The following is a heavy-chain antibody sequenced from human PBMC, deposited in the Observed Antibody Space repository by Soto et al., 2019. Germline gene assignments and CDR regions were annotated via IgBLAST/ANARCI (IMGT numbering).Heavy chain of an antibody. CDR1: GYTFTSYG. Sequence: ASVKVSFKASGYTFTSYGISWVRQAPGQGLEWMGWISAYNGNTDYAQKLQGRVTMTTDTSTSTAYMELRSLRSDDTAMYYCARDYCSGGSCFFDYWGQGTLVTVSS. D-gene: IGHD2-15*01. CDR2: ISAYNGNT. V-gene: IGHV1-18*01. CDR3: ARDYCSGGSCFFDY. J-gene: IGHJ4*02.